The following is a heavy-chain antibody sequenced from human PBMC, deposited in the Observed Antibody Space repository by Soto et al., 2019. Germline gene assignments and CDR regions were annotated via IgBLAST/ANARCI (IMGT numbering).Heavy chain of an antibody. CDR1: GGSFSGYY. J-gene: IGHJ5*02. V-gene: IGHV4-34*01. Sequence: QVQLQQWGAGLLKPSETLSLTCAVYGGSFSGYYWSWIRQPPGKGLEWIGEINHSGSTNYNPSLKSRVTISVDTSKNQSSLKLGSVTAADTAVYYCARDGRTNWFDPWGQGPLVTVSS. CDR2: INHSGST. CDR3: ARDGRTNWFDP.